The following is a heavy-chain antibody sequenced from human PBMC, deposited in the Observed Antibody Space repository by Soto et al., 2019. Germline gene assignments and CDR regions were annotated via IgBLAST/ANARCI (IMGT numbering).Heavy chain of an antibody. CDR2: INAGNGNT. V-gene: IGHV1-3*01. D-gene: IGHD4-17*01. Sequence: ASVKVSCKASGYTFTSYAMHWVRQAPGQRLEWMGWINAGNGNTKYSQKFQGRVTITRDTSASTAYMELSSLRSEDTAVYYCAIETGASTVSHAFDIWGQGTMVTVSS. J-gene: IGHJ3*02. CDR3: AIETGASTVSHAFDI. CDR1: GYTFTSYA.